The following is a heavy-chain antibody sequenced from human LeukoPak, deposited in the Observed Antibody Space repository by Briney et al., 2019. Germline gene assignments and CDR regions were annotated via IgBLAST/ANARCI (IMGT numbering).Heavy chain of an antibody. D-gene: IGHD6-13*01. J-gene: IGHJ5*02. CDR2: IWCDGSYE. V-gene: IGHV3-33*01. CDR3: ATDSRYSRKARFDL. CDR1: AFIFRSYG. Sequence: QPGGSLRLSCVASAFIFRSYGMHWVRQAPGKGLEWVAVIWCDGSYEYHADSGKGRFTISRDNSNNTLFLQMNSLRVEDTAVYYCATDSRYSRKARFDLWGQGTLVTVSS.